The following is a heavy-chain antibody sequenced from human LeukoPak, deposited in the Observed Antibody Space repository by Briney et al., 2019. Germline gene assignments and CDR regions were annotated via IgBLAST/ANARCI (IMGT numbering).Heavy chain of an antibody. J-gene: IGHJ4*02. V-gene: IGHV4-34*01. CDR3: ARGSPVDPIDY. Sequence: PSETLSLTCAVYGGSFSGYYWSWIRQPPGKGLEWIGEINHSGSTNYNPSLKSRVTISVDTSKNQFSLKLGSVTAADTAVYYCARGSPVDPIDYWGQGTLVTVSS. D-gene: IGHD4-23*01. CDR1: GGSFSGYY. CDR2: INHSGST.